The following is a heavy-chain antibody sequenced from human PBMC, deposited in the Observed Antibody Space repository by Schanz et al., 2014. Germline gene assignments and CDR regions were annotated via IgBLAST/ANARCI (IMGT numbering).Heavy chain of an antibody. CDR3: ATDYSGGGCHI. V-gene: IGHV3-30*04. CDR1: GFSFSGFA. Sequence: VQLVESGGVVVQPGGSLRLSCVASGFSFSGFAVHWVRQAPGKGLEWVSIVSHDGFTKHYADSVRGRFTLSRDNSKNTVYLQMNSLRAEDTALYFCATDYSGGGCHIWGQGTMVTVSS. CDR2: VSHDGFTK. D-gene: IGHD6-19*01. J-gene: IGHJ3*02.